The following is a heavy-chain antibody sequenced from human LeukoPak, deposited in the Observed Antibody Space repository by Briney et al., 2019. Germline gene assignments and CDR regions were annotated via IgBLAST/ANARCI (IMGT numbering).Heavy chain of an antibody. CDR1: GDSSSNTNW. V-gene: IGHV4-4*02. CDR2: IYHNGGT. D-gene: IGHD3-22*01. Sequence: SETLSLTCAVSGDSSSNTNWWSWVRQPPGEGLGWIGEIYHNGGTNYNPSLKSRVTISVDNSKNQFSLKLSSVTAADTAVYYCARVEKRVGYDSGGLQSWRAFDIWGQGTMVTVSS. J-gene: IGHJ3*02. CDR3: ARVEKRVGYDSGGLQSWRAFDI.